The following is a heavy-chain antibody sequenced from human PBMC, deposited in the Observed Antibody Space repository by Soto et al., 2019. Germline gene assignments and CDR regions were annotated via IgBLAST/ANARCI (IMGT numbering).Heavy chain of an antibody. CDR1: GDTFTSYY. J-gene: IGHJ5*02. CDR2: INPHGGST. CDR3: ARSSGGNFGIIIEGSNWFDP. D-gene: IGHD3-3*01. V-gene: IGHV1-46*01. Sequence: ASVKVSCKAPGDTFTSYYLNWVRQAPGQGLEWLGVINPHGGSTKYAQKFQGRITMTRDTSRSTVYMELSSLRSDDTAIYYCARSSGGNFGIIIEGSNWFDPWGQGTLVTVSS.